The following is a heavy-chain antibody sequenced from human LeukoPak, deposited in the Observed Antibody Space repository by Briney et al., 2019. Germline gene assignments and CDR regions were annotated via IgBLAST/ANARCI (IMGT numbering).Heavy chain of an antibody. CDR2: IIPVLSSV. J-gene: IGHJ5*02. Sequence: ASVKVSCKASGGTFTKWTLNWVRQAPGQGPEWMGRIIPVLSSVNYAQKFQGRVTMTADKGTAYMELSDLRSEDMAVYYCASATSWNWFDPWGQGTLVIVSA. CDR1: GGTFTKWT. V-gene: IGHV1-69*08. CDR3: ASATSWNWFDP. D-gene: IGHD1-1*01.